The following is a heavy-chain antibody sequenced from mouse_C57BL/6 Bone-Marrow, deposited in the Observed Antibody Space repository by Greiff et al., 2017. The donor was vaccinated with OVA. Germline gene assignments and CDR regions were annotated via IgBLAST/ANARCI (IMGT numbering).Heavy chain of an antibody. Sequence: EVKVEESGGGLVQPGGSMKLSCVASGFTFSNYWMNWVRQSPEKGLEWVAQIRLKSDNYATHYAESVKGRFTISRDDSKSSVYLQMNNLRAEDTGIYYCTASNWGWYFDVWGTGTTVTVSS. J-gene: IGHJ1*03. V-gene: IGHV6-3*01. CDR3: TASNWGWYFDV. D-gene: IGHD4-1*01. CDR1: GFTFSNYW. CDR2: IRLKSDNYAT.